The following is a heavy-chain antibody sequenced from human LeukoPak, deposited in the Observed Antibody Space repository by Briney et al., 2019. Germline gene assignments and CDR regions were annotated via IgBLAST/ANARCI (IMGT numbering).Heavy chain of an antibody. CDR1: GYSFSTYW. D-gene: IGHD4-17*01. J-gene: IGHJ3*02. Sequence: GESLKISCQGSGYSFSTYWIGWVRQMPGKGLEWMGSIYPGDSDTRYSPSFQGQVTISADKSISTAYLQWSSLKASDTAMYYCARDANHPDYENAFDIWGQGTMVTVSS. CDR2: IYPGDSDT. V-gene: IGHV5-51*01. CDR3: ARDANHPDYENAFDI.